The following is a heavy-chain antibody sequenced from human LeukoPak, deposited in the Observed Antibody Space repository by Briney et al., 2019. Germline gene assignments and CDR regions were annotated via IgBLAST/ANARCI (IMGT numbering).Heavy chain of an antibody. D-gene: IGHD6-19*01. Sequence: PGGSLRLSCATSGFTFSNYGMHCVRQPPGKGLEWVAFIRYDGSYKYYADSVEGRFTISRDNSKSTLYLQINSLRAEDTAVYYCAKGRVAVAGTFWDYWGQGTLVTVSS. CDR2: IRYDGSYK. J-gene: IGHJ4*02. CDR1: GFTFSNYG. V-gene: IGHV3-30*02. CDR3: AKGRVAVAGTFWDY.